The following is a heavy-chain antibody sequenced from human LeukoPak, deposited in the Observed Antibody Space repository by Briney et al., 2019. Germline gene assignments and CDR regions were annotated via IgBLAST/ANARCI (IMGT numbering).Heavy chain of an antibody. V-gene: IGHV3-30*02. D-gene: IGHD2-15*01. CDR3: AKDLDLYCSGGPCYPTLDY. CDR1: GFTFSSYG. J-gene: IGHJ4*02. Sequence: PGGSLRLSCAASGFTFSSYGMHWVRQAPGKGLEWVAFIRYDGRSKYYADSVQGRFIISRDTSKNTLYLQMDSLKVEDTAVYYCAKDLDLYCSGGPCYPTLDYWGQGTLVTVSS. CDR2: IRYDGRSK.